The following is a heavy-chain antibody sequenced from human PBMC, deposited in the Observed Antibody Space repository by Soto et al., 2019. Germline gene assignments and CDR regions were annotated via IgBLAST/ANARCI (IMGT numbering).Heavy chain of an antibody. V-gene: IGHV1-69*06. CDR2: IIPIFGTA. CDR1: GGTFSSYA. CDR3: ARTNTSYYYDSSVYYYVGGFDY. D-gene: IGHD3-22*01. Sequence: QVQLVQSGAEVKKPGSSVKVSCKASGGTFSSYAISWVRQAPGQGLEWMGGIIPIFGTANYAQKFQGRVTMPAEKSTSTAYMELSSLRSEDTAVYYCARTNTSYYYDSSVYYYVGGFDYWGQGPLVTASS. J-gene: IGHJ4*02.